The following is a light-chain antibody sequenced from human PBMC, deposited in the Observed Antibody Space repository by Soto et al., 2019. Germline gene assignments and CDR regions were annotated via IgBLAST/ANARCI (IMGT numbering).Light chain of an antibody. CDR2: GAS. Sequence: EIVLTQSPGTLSLSPGERATLSCRASQSVSSSYLAWYQQKPGQAPRLLIYGASSRATGIPDRFSGSGSGTDFTLAISRLEPEDFAVYYCQLYCSSPTWTFGQGTKVEIK. CDR3: QLYCSSPTWT. V-gene: IGKV3-20*01. J-gene: IGKJ1*01. CDR1: QSVSSSY.